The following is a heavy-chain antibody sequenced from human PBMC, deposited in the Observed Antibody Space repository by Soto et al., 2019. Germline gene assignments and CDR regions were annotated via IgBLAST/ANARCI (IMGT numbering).Heavy chain of an antibody. CDR1: GGTFSSYA. Sequence: QVPLVQSGAEVKKPGSSVTVSCKASGGTFSSYAIHWVRQAPGQGLEWMGGIIPMYGPAKYAQRFQGRVTITADESTTTVYMELTSLTSQDTAVYYCARFTSMVRGVIDKWFDPWGHGTLVTVSS. V-gene: IGHV1-69*01. D-gene: IGHD3-10*01. CDR3: ARFTSMVRGVIDKWFDP. J-gene: IGHJ5*02. CDR2: IIPMYGPA.